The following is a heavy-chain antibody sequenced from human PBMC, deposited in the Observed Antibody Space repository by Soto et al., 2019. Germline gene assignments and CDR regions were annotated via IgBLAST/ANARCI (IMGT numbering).Heavy chain of an antibody. CDR3: ARDTYYYDSSDHFSADAFDI. Sequence: EVQLVESGGGLVQPGGSLRLSCSASGFTSSSYWIHWVRQAPGKGLVWVSRISNDGSSTNYADPVKGRFTISRDNAKNTVYLQMNSLRAVDTAVYYCARDTYYYDSSDHFSADAFDIWGQWTMVTVSS. V-gene: IGHV3-74*01. CDR2: ISNDGSST. D-gene: IGHD3-22*01. J-gene: IGHJ3*02. CDR1: GFTSSSYW.